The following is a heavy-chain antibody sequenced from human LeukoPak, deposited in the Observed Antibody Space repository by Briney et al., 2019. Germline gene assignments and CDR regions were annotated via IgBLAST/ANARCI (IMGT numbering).Heavy chain of an antibody. Sequence: NPGGSLRLSCAASGFTFSDYYMSWIRQAPGKGLEWASYISSSSSYTNYADSVKGRFTISRDNAKNSPYLQMNSLRAGDTAVYYCARDGYGSGWNGGVYWGQGTLVTVSS. D-gene: IGHD6-19*01. CDR1: GFTFSDYY. V-gene: IGHV3-11*06. CDR2: ISSSSSYT. J-gene: IGHJ4*02. CDR3: ARDGYGSGWNGGVY.